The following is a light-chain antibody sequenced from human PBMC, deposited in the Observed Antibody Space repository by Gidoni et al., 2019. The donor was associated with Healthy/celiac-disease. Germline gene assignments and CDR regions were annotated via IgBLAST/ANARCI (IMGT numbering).Light chain of an antibody. CDR3: QQYNNWPFT. V-gene: IGKV3-15*01. Sequence: EIVMTQSPATLSVSPGERATLSCRASQSVSSNLAWYQQKPGQAPRLLIYGASTRATGIPARFSGSGSGTEFTLTISSLQSEDFADYYCQQYNNWPFTFGPGTKVEIK. CDR1: QSVSSN. CDR2: GAS. J-gene: IGKJ3*01.